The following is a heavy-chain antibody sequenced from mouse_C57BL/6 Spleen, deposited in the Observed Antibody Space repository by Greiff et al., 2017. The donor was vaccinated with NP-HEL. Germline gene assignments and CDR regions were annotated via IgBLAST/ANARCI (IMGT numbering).Heavy chain of an antibody. V-gene: IGHV5-17*01. CDR2: ISSGSSTI. J-gene: IGHJ4*01. D-gene: IGHD2-4*01. CDR1: GFTFSDYG. Sequence: DVKLVESGGGLVKPGGSLKLSCAASGFTFSDYGMHWVRQAPEKGLEWVAYISSGSSTIYYADTVKGRFTISRDNAKNTLFLQMTSLRSEDTAMYYCARYDYDYAMDYWGQRTSVTVSS. CDR3: ARYDYDYAMDY.